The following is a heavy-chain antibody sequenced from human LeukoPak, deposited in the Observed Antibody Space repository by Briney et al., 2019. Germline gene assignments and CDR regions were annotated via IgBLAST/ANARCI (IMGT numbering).Heavy chain of an antibody. V-gene: IGHV4-59*01. Sequence: PSETLSLTCTVSGGSISSYYWSWIRQPPGKGLKWIGYIYYSGSTNYNPSLKSRVTISVDTSKNQFSLKLSSVTAADTAVYYCARVTENYYDSSGYWWFDPWGQGTLVTVSS. D-gene: IGHD3-22*01. CDR3: ARVTENYYDSSGYWWFDP. CDR1: GGSISSYY. J-gene: IGHJ5*02. CDR2: IYYSGST.